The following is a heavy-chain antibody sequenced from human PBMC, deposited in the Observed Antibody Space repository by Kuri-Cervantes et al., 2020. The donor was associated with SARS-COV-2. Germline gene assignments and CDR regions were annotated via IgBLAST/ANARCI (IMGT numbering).Heavy chain of an antibody. CDR3: ARNSGYSSGWFYYYYYMDV. D-gene: IGHD6-19*01. CDR2: ISQSGNT. V-gene: IGHV4-30-2*01. J-gene: IGHJ6*03. CDR1: GGSISSGNFY. Sequence: LRLSCAVSGGSISSGNFYWSWIRQPPGKGLEWIGYISQSGNTYYNPSLKSRVTMSVDTSKNQFSLKLSSVTAADTAVYYCARNSGYSSGWFYYYYYMDVWGKGTTVTVSS.